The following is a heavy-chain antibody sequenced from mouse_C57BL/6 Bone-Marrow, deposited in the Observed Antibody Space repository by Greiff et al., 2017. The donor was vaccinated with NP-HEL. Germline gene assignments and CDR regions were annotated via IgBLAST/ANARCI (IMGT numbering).Heavy chain of an antibody. V-gene: IGHV1-64*01. CDR1: GYTFTSYW. D-gene: IGHD4-1*01. J-gene: IGHJ2*01. Sequence: QVQLQQPGAELVKPGASVKLSCKASGYTFTSYWMHWVKQRPGQGLEWIGMIHPNSGSTNYNEKFKSKATLTVDKSSSTAYMQRSSLTSEDSAVYYCARRRVHWNYFDYWGQGTTLTVSS. CDR3: ARRRVHWNYFDY. CDR2: IHPNSGST.